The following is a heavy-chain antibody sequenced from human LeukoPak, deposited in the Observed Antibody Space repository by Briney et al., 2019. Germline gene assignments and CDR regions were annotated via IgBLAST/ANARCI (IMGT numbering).Heavy chain of an antibody. J-gene: IGHJ6*02. D-gene: IGHD3-16*01. CDR2: IKHDGSET. Sequence: PGGSLRLSCATSGFTFSSIRMSWVRQAPGKGLEWVSNIKHDGSETNYVDSVKGRFTISRDNAKNSLHLQMNSLRVDDTAVYYCAKNGGPHGMDVWGQGTTVTVSS. V-gene: IGHV3-7*02. CDR1: GFTFSSIR. CDR3: AKNGGPHGMDV.